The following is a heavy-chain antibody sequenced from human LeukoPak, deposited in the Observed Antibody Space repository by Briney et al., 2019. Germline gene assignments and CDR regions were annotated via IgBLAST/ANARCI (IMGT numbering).Heavy chain of an antibody. Sequence: GGSLRLSCAASGFTFNDFGMHWVRQAPDKGLEWVAFIRYDGNYKYYADSVKGRFTISRDNSKNTLYLQMNSLRAEDTAVYYCAKSKEDCCGSFDPWGQGTLVTVSS. CDR2: IRYDGNYK. V-gene: IGHV3-30*02. D-gene: IGHD2-15*01. J-gene: IGHJ5*02. CDR1: GFTFNDFG. CDR3: AKSKEDCCGSFDP.